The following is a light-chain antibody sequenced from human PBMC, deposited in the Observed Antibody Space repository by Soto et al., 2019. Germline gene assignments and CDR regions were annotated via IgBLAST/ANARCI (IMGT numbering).Light chain of an antibody. CDR2: GAS. CDR3: QQYGSSPWT. V-gene: IGKV3-20*01. J-gene: IGKJ1*01. CDR1: QSVSSSY. Sequence: ILLTQSPGTLSLSTGERATLSCRASQSVSSSYLAWYQQKPGQAPRLLIYGASSRATGIPDRFSGSGSGTDFTLTISRLEPEDFAVYYCQQYGSSPWTFGQGTKVDIK.